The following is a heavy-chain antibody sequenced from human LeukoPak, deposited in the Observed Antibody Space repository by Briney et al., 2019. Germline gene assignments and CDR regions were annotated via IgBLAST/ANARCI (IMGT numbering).Heavy chain of an antibody. V-gene: IGHV4-59*08. J-gene: IGHJ4*02. CDR2: IYYTGSS. Sequence: PSETLSLTCTVSGGSISSSYWSWIRQPPGKGLEWIGYIYYTGSSNYNPSLKSRVTISVDTSKNQFSLRLRFVTAADTAVYYCVRIVTTSVAPMGWFDYWGRGALVTVSS. CDR1: GGSISSSY. CDR3: VRIVTTSVAPMGWFDY. D-gene: IGHD2-15*01.